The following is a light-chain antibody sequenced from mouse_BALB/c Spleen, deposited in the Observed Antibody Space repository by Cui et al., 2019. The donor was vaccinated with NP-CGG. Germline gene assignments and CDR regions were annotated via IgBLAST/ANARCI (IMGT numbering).Light chain of an antibody. V-gene: IGLV1*01. J-gene: IGLJ1*01. CDR1: TGAVTTSNY. CDR3: ALWYSNHWV. CDR2: GTN. Sequence: QAVVTQEFTLTTSPGETVTLTCRSSTGAVTTSNYANWVQEKPDHLFTGLIGGTNNRPPGVPARFSGSLIGDKAALTITGAQTDDEAIYFCALWYSNHWVFGGGTKLTVL.